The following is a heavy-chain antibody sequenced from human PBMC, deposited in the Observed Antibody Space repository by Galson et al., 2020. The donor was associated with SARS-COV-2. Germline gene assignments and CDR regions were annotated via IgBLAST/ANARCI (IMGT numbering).Heavy chain of an antibody. Sequence: ASVKVSCKVSGYTLTELSMHWVRQAPGKGLEWMGGFDPEDGETIHAQKFQGRVTMTEDTSTDTAYMELSSLRSEDTAVYYCATNWAVAGTVNWFDPWGQGTLVTVSS. CDR2: FDPEDGET. J-gene: IGHJ5*02. D-gene: IGHD6-19*01. CDR3: ATNWAVAGTVNWFDP. CDR1: GYTLTELS. V-gene: IGHV1-24*01.